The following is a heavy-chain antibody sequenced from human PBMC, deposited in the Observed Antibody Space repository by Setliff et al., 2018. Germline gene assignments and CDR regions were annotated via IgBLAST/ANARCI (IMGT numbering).Heavy chain of an antibody. Sequence: PGESLKISCKGSGYNFINYWIGWVRKVPGKGLEWVASVIQGGQGGCAGSLRGRCSISRDNSKKTVLLQMSNLRAEDTATYYCAKDRVNDGFWDFDSWGQGIVVTVSS. V-gene: IGHV3-23*01. CDR2: VIQGGQG. J-gene: IGHJ4*02. D-gene: IGHD2-21*01. CDR1: GYNFINYW. CDR3: AKDRVNDGFWDFDS.